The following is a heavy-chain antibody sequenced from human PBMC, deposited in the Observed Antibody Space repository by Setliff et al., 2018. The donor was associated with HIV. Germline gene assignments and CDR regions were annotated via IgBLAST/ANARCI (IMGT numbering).Heavy chain of an antibody. V-gene: IGHV3-23*01. Sequence: GGSLRLSFAVSGFTFSSYAMSWVRQAPGKGLEWVSAISGSGGSTYYADSVKGRFTISRDNSKNTLYLQMNSLRAEDTAVYYCAKDPRAAVATICDYWGQGTLVTVSS. CDR1: GFTFSSYA. J-gene: IGHJ4*02. D-gene: IGHD5-12*01. CDR2: ISGSGGST. CDR3: AKDPRAAVATICDY.